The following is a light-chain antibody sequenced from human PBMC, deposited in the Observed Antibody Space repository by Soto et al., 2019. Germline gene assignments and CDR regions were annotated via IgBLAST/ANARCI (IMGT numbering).Light chain of an antibody. Sequence: EIVMTQSPVTLSVSPGERATLSCRASQSVTKSYLAWYQQKPGQAPRVLIYGASTRETGSPDRFSASGSATEFTLTISSLLSEDVEVDYCQQYNNWPWTFGQGTKVDIK. CDR3: QQYNNWPWT. CDR2: GAS. V-gene: IGKV3-15*01. J-gene: IGKJ1*01. CDR1: QSVTKSY.